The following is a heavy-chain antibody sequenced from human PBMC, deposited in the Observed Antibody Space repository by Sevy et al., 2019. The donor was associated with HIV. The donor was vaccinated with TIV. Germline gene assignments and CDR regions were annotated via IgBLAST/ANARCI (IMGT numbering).Heavy chain of an antibody. J-gene: IGHJ3*02. Sequence: SETLSLTCAVSGYSISSSNWWGWIRQPPGKGLEWIGYIYYSGRTYHNPSLKSRVSMSVDTSKNQFSLKLSSVTAVDTAVSYCARNRVRSSGRRLEAFDIWGQGIMVTVSS. V-gene: IGHV4-28*01. CDR3: ARNRVRSSGRRLEAFDI. CDR1: GYSISSSNW. D-gene: IGHD3-22*01. CDR2: IYYSGRT.